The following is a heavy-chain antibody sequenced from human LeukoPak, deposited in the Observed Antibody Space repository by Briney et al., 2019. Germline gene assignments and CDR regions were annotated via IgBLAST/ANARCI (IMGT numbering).Heavy chain of an antibody. D-gene: IGHD6-19*01. CDR1: GYSISSGYY. V-gene: IGHV4-38-2*02. CDR2: IYHSGST. CDR3: ARVGYSSGWYRYYFDY. J-gene: IGHJ4*02. Sequence: PSETLSLTCTVSGYSISSGYYWGWIRQPPGKGLEWIGGIYHSGSTYYNPSLKSRVTISVDTSKNQFSPKLSSVTAADTAVYYCARVGYSSGWYRYYFDYWGQGTLVTVSS.